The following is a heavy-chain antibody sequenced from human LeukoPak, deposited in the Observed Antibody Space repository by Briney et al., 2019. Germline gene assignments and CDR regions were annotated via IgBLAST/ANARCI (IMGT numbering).Heavy chain of an antibody. CDR3: AKGQRLWFGESY. CDR1: GFTFSSYA. V-gene: IGHV3-23*01. J-gene: IGHJ4*02. D-gene: IGHD3-10*01. CDR2: ISGSGGST. Sequence: GGSLRLSCAASGFTFSSYAMSWVRQAPGKGLEWVSAISGSGGSTYYADSMKGRFTISRDNSKNTLYLQMNSLRAEDTAVYYCAKGQRLWFGESYWGQGTLVTVSS.